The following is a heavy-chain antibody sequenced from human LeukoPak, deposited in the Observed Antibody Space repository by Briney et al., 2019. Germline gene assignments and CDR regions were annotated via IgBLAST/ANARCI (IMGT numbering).Heavy chain of an antibody. CDR2: ISGSGGST. D-gene: IGHD3-22*01. V-gene: IGHV3-23*01. Sequence: PGGSLRLSCAASGFTFSSYAMSWVRQAPGKGLEWVSAISGSGGSTYYADSVKGRFTISRDNSKNTLYLQMNSLRAEDTAVYYCARDIRHYYDSSDYDREDAFDIWGQGTMVTVSS. J-gene: IGHJ3*02. CDR1: GFTFSSYA. CDR3: ARDIRHYYDSSDYDREDAFDI.